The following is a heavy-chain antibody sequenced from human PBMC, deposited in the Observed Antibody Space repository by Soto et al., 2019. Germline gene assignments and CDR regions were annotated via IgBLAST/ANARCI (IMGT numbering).Heavy chain of an antibody. CDR3: ARDLAVAGTETSTSFFGYYYYGMDV. Sequence: GASVKVSCKASGGTFSSYAISWVRQAPGQGLEWMGGIIPIFGTANYAQKFQGRVTITADESTSTAYMELSSLRSEDTAVYYCARDLAVAGTETSTSFFGYYYYGMDVWGQGTTVTVSS. D-gene: IGHD6-19*01. CDR1: GGTFSSYA. J-gene: IGHJ6*02. CDR2: IIPIFGTA. V-gene: IGHV1-69*13.